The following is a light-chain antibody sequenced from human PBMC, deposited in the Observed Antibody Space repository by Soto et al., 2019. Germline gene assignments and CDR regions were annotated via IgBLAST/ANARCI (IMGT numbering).Light chain of an antibody. Sequence: DIQLTQSPSFLSASVGDRVTITCRASQGISSYLAWYQQKPGKAPKLLIYAASTLQSGVPSRFSGSGSGTDFTLTISSLQPEDCATYYCQHLDSYSTFGQGTRLEIK. V-gene: IGKV1-9*01. CDR2: AAS. J-gene: IGKJ5*01. CDR3: QHLDSYST. CDR1: QGISSY.